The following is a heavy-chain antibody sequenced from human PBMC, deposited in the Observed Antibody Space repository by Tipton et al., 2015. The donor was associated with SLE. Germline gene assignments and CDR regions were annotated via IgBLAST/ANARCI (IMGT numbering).Heavy chain of an antibody. Sequence: TLSLTCAVYGGSFSGYYWSWIRQPPGKGLEWIGEINHSGSTNYNPSLKSRLTILVDTSKNQFSLKLSSVTAADTAVYYCAGRLTRYSGYDYFDYWGQGTLVTVSS. CDR2: INHSGST. CDR1: GGSFSGYY. D-gene: IGHD5-12*01. J-gene: IGHJ4*02. V-gene: IGHV4-34*01. CDR3: AGRLTRYSGYDYFDY.